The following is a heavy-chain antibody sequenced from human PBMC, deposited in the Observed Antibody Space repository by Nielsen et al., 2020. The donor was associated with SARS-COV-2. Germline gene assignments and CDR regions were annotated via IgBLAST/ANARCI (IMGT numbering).Heavy chain of an antibody. CDR2: IKQDGSEK. CDR1: GFTFSSYS. D-gene: IGHD2-2*01. J-gene: IGHJ6*02. Sequence: GESLKISCAASGFTFSSYSMNWVRQAPGKGLEWVANIKQDGSEKYYVDSVKGRFTISRDNAKNSLYLQMNSLRAEDTAVYYCARPYCSSTSCYGDYYYYGMDVWGQGTTVTVSS. V-gene: IGHV3-7*01. CDR3: ARPYCSSTSCYGDYYYYGMDV.